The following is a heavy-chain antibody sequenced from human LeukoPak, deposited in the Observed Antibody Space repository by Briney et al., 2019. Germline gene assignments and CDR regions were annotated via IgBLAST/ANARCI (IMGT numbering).Heavy chain of an antibody. CDR3: ARSIIGTRSKFDY. D-gene: IGHD1/OR15-1a*01. Sequence: PSETLSLTCTDSGGSISSYYWSWIRQPPGKGLEWIGYVYYSGSTNYNPSLKSRVTISVDTSKNHFSLKLSSVTAADTAVYSCARSIIGTRSKFDYWGQGTLVTVSS. CDR2: VYYSGST. V-gene: IGHV4-59*08. J-gene: IGHJ4*02. CDR1: GGSISSYY.